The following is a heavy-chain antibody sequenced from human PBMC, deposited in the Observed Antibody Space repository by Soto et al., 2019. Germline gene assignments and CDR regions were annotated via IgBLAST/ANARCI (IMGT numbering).Heavy chain of an antibody. D-gene: IGHD1-1*01. CDR2: MNPNTGNS. J-gene: IGHJ4*02. Sequence: ASVKVSCKASGYTFTSYDIYWVRQATGQGLEWMGWMNPNTGNSGYAQKFQGRVTMTSDTSISTAHMELSGLRSEDTAVYYCARRAETNGWNGFGADKYYFDFWGQGTLVTVSS. V-gene: IGHV1-8*01. CDR3: ARRAETNGWNGFGADKYYFDF. CDR1: GYTFTSYD.